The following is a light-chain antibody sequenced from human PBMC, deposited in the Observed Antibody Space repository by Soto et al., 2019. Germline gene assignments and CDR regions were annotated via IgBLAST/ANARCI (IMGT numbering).Light chain of an antibody. Sequence: EIVLTQSPATLSLSPGARATLSCRASQSVSGYVAWYQQKPGQAPRLLIYDASNRATGIPARFSGSGSGTDFTLTISSLEPEDSAVYYCQQRHMWPITFGQGTRLEI. CDR1: QSVSGY. CDR3: QQRHMWPIT. CDR2: DAS. V-gene: IGKV3-11*01. J-gene: IGKJ5*01.